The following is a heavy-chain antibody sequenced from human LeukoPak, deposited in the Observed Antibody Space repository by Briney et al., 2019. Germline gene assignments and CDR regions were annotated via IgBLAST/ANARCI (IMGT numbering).Heavy chain of an antibody. CDR3: ASRRSGWPNDALD. V-gene: IGHV3-48*01. J-gene: IGHJ3*02. D-gene: IGHD6-19*01. Sequence: PGGSLRLSCAVSGFTFRSYSMNWVRQAPGKGLEWLSYISASGANTFYADSVKGRFSISRDNANNLVYLQIHSLRAEDTAVYYCASRRSGWPNDALDMGPRDNGHRHF. CDR2: ISASGANT. CDR1: GFTFRSYS.